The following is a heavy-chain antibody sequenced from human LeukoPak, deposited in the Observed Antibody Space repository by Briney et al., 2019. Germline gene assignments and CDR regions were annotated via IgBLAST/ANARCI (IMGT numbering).Heavy chain of an antibody. V-gene: IGHV1-69*05. CDR3: ASTAMDTVLVVY. J-gene: IGHJ4*02. CDR1: GGTFSSYA. D-gene: IGHD5-18*01. CDR2: IIPIFGTA. Sequence: SVKVSCKASGGTFSSYAISWVRQAPGQGLEWMGGIIPIFGTANYAQKFQGRVTITTDESTSTAYMELSSLRSEDTAVYYRASTAMDTVLVVYWGQGTLVTVSS.